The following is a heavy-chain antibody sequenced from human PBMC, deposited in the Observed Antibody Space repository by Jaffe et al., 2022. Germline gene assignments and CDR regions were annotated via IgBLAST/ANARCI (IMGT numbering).Heavy chain of an antibody. V-gene: IGHV3-64*01. D-gene: IGHD3-16*01. CDR3: ARARWGTTPFDM. J-gene: IGHJ3*02. CDR2: ISSNGGST. CDR1: GFTFSSYG. Sequence: EVQLVESGGGLVQPGGSLRLSCAASGFTFSSYGMHWVRQGPGKGLEYVSGISSNGGSTDYANSVKGRFTISRDNSKNTLYLQMGSLRAEDMAVYYCARARWGTTPFDMWGQGTMVTVSS.